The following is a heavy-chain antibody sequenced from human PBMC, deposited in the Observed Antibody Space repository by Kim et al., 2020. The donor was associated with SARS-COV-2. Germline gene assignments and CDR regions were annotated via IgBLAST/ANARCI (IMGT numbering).Heavy chain of an antibody. D-gene: IGHD3-3*01. CDR2: ISGSGGST. CDR3: AKDLSDGGNTDFWGWAGYYFDY. Sequence: GGSLRLSCAASGFTFSSYAMSWVRQAPGKGLEWVSAISGSGGSTYYADSVKGRFTISRDNSKNTLYLQMNSLRAEDTAVYYCAKDLSDGGNTDFWGWAGYYFDYSGQGTLVTVSS. CDR1: GFTFSSYA. V-gene: IGHV3-23*01. J-gene: IGHJ4*02.